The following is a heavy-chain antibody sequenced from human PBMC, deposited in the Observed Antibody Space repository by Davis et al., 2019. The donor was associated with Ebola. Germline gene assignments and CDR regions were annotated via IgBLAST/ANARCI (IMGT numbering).Heavy chain of an antibody. J-gene: IGHJ5*02. D-gene: IGHD6-19*01. CDR3: ARGHRIHGWLKLENWFDP. CDR1: GGSFSGYY. CDR2: INHSGST. Sequence: PSETLSLTCAVYGGSFSGYYWSWIRQPPGKGLEWIGEINHSGSTNYNPSLKSRVTISVDTSKNQFSLKLSSVTAADTAVYYCARGHRIHGWLKLENWFDPWGQGTLVTVSS. V-gene: IGHV4-34*01.